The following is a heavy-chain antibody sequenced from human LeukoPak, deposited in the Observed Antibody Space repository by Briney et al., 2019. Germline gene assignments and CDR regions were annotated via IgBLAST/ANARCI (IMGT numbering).Heavy chain of an antibody. CDR1: GGSISSGDYY. D-gene: IGHD3-3*01. V-gene: IGHV4-30-4*08. CDR3: ARGVTIFGVARVWFDP. Sequence: SETLSLTCTVSGGSISSGDYYWSWIRQPPGKGLEWIGYIYYSGSTYYNPSLKSRVTISVDTSKNQFSLKLSSVTAADTAVYYCARGVTIFGVARVWFDPWGQGTLVTVSS. J-gene: IGHJ5*02. CDR2: IYYSGST.